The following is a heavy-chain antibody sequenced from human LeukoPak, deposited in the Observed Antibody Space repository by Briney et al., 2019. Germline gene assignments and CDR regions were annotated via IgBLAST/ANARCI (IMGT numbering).Heavy chain of an antibody. Sequence: GGSLRLSCAASGFTFSSYAMSWVRQAPGKGLEWVSAINGSGGSTYYADSVKGRFTISRDNSKNTLYLQMNSLRAEDTAVYYCAKGRGYSYGSDAFDIWGQGTMVTVSS. CDR2: INGSGGST. CDR1: GFTFSSYA. CDR3: AKGRGYSYGSDAFDI. V-gene: IGHV3-23*01. J-gene: IGHJ3*02. D-gene: IGHD5-18*01.